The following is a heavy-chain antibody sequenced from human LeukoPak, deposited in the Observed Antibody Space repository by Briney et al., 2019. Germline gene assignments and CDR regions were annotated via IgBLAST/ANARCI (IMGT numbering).Heavy chain of an antibody. CDR2: ISYDGSNK. V-gene: IGHV3-30*18. CDR1: GFTFGGYG. D-gene: IGHD7-27*01. Sequence: PGRSLRLSCAGSGFTFGGYGMHWVRQAPGKGLEWVAVISYDGSNKYYADSVKGRFTISRDNSKNTLYLQMNSLRAEDTAVYYCAKGGNWGLGDYWGQGTLVTVSS. J-gene: IGHJ4*02. CDR3: AKGGNWGLGDY.